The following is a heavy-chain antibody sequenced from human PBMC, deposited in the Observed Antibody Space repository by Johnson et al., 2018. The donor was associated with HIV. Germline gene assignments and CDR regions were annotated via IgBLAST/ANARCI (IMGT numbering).Heavy chain of an antibody. V-gene: IGHV3-20*04. CDR1: GFTFKDYA. CDR3: VRGLYCGYGRGAFDI. Sequence: VQLVESGGGVVQPGWSLRLSCAASGFTFKDYALSWVRQAPGKGLEWVSGINWNGGTTGYADSEKGRFTISRDNAKNSLYLQMNSLRAEDTALYYCVRGLYCGYGRGAFDIWGQGTMVTVSS. CDR2: INWNGGTT. J-gene: IGHJ3*02. D-gene: IGHD2-21*01.